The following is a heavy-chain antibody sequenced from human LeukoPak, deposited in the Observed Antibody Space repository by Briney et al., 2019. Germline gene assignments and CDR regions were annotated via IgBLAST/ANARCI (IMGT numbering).Heavy chain of an antibody. Sequence: GGSLRLSCVGSGFSFKCYWMTWLRQAPGKGLEWVANIKDDGSEKYSVDSVKGRFTISRDNAKNLLYLQMSSLRAEDTAVYYCFRAWIDYWGQGTLVTVSS. CDR2: IKDDGSEK. CDR3: FRAWIDY. J-gene: IGHJ4*02. D-gene: IGHD1-1*01. CDR1: GFSFKCYW. V-gene: IGHV3-7*01.